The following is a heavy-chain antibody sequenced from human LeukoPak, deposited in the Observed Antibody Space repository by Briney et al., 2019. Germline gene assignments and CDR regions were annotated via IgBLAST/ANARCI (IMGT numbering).Heavy chain of an antibody. CDR3: ARDIKGGTANFDC. Sequence: SQTLSLTCDISGDSVSSNSATWNWIRQSPSRGLEWLGRTYYRSRWYYDYAVPVKGRITFNPDTSKNQVSLRLNSVTPEDTAVYFCARDIKGGTANFDCWGQGILVTVSS. CDR2: TYYRSRWYY. CDR1: GDSVSSNSAT. J-gene: IGHJ4*02. V-gene: IGHV6-1*01.